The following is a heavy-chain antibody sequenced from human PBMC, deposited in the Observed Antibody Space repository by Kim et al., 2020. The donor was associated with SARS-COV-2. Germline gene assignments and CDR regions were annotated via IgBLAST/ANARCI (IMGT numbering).Heavy chain of an antibody. CDR3: ARFTRTTRSKAAFAY. D-gene: IGHD1-1*01. CDR2: INHSGST. V-gene: IGHV4-34*01. CDR1: GGSFSGYY. J-gene: IGHJ4*02. Sequence: SETLSLTCAVYGGSFSGYYWSWIRQPPGKGLEWIGEINHSGSTNYNPSLKSRVTISVDTSKNQFSLKLSSVTAADTAVYYCARFTRTTRSKAAFAYWGQGTLVTVSS.